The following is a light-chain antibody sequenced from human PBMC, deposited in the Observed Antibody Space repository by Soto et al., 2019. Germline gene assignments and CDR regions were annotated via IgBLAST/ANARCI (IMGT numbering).Light chain of an antibody. Sequence: EIVLTQSPATLSLSPGERATLSCRASQSIASYVAWYHQRPGQAPRLLIYATSNRATGVPVRFSGSGSGTEFTLTISSLETEDSGVYYCQHRNDWPRNTFGQGTRLEIK. J-gene: IGKJ5*01. V-gene: IGKV3-11*01. CDR2: ATS. CDR1: QSIASY. CDR3: QHRNDWPRNT.